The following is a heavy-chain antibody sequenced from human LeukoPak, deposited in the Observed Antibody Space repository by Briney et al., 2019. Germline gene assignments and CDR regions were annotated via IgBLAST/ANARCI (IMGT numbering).Heavy chain of an antibody. Sequence: KPSETLSLTCTASGGSISSYYWSWIRQPPGKGLEWIGYIYYSGNTDSNPSLKSRVTISVDTSKNQFSLKLSSVTAADTAVYYCARTYCSGGSCHFDYWGQGTLVTVSS. J-gene: IGHJ4*02. V-gene: IGHV4-59*08. CDR3: ARTYCSGGSCHFDY. CDR2: IYYSGNT. D-gene: IGHD2-15*01. CDR1: GGSISSYY.